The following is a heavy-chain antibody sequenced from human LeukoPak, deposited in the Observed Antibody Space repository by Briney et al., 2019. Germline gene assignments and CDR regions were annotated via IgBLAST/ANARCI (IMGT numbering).Heavy chain of an antibody. CDR2: ISAYNGNT. D-gene: IGHD3-10*01. J-gene: IGHJ3*02. CDR1: GYTFTSYG. V-gene: IGHV1-18*01. Sequence: ASVKVSCKASGYTFTSYGISWVRQAPGQGLEWMGWISAYNGNTNYAQKLQGRVTMTTDTSTSTAYMELRSLRSDDTAVYYCARDHFSLWFGELLYPDAFDIWGQGTMVTVSS. CDR3: ARDHFSLWFGELLYPDAFDI.